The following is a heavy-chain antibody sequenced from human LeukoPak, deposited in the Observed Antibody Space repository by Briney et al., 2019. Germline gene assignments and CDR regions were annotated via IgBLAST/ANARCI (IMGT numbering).Heavy chain of an antibody. Sequence: VASVKVSCKASGYTFTDFYMHWMRQALGQGLEWMGWINPNSGGTNYAQKFQARVTMTRDTSISTAYMQLSGLRSDDTAVYYCASEGYYDNSGYYPFDYWGRGTLVTVSS. CDR2: INPNSGGT. CDR3: ASEGYYDNSGYYPFDY. J-gene: IGHJ4*02. V-gene: IGHV1-2*02. CDR1: GYTFTDFY. D-gene: IGHD3-22*01.